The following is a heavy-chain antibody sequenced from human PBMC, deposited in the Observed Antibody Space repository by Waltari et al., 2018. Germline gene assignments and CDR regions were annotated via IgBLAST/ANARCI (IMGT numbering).Heavy chain of an antibody. CDR3: ARDLYRSTSGIRFDP. CDR1: GYTFSGDY. V-gene: IGHV1-2*06. CDR2: INMISGDT. Sequence: QVQLVQSGAEVKKTGASVQVSCKASGYTFSGDYMHWVRQAPGQGLEWIGRINMISGDTNYAEKCQGRVTMTRDTSINTAYMELTRLRSDETAVYYCARDLYRSTSGIRFDPWGQGTLVTVSS. D-gene: IGHD2-2*01. J-gene: IGHJ5*02.